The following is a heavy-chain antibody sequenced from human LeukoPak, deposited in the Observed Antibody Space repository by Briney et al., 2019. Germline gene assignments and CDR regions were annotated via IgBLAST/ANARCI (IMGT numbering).Heavy chain of an antibody. Sequence: PSQTLSLTCAVSGGSISSGGYSWSWIRQPPGKGLEWIGYIYHSGSTYYNPSLKSRITISIDGSKNQFSLKLSSVTAADTAVYYCARGGSGYQRAFDIWGQGTMVTVSS. J-gene: IGHJ3*02. CDR3: ARGGSGYQRAFDI. D-gene: IGHD3-22*01. CDR1: GGSISSGGYS. CDR2: IYHSGST. V-gene: IGHV4-30-2*01.